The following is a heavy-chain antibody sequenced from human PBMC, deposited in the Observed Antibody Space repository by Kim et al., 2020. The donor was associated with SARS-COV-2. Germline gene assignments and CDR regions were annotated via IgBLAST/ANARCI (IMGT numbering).Heavy chain of an antibody. V-gene: IGHV3-9*01. J-gene: IGHJ4*02. CDR2: ISWNSGSI. CDR1: GFTFDDYA. CDR3: ANGPPHNDYGDYQVR. Sequence: GGSLRLSCAASGFTFDDYAMHWVRHAPGKGLVWVSGISWNSGSIGYADSVKGRFTISRDNAKNSLYLQMNSLRAEDTALYYCANGPPHNDYGDYQVRWGQGTLVTVSS. D-gene: IGHD4-17*01.